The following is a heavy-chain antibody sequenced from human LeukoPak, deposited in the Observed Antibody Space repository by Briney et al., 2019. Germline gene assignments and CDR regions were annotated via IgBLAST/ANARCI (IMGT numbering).Heavy chain of an antibody. CDR2: INHSGST. CDR1: AGSFSGIY. V-gene: IGHV4-34*01. Sequence: PQSRSLTWPVDAGSFSGIYWSWDRQLPRKWMEWTGEINHSGSTNYNPALNSPITITIDTSKIQCTLKLSSVTAANTALYYRARTALRFLEWLLHESGNWFDPWGQGTLVTVSS. J-gene: IGHJ5*02. D-gene: IGHD3-3*01. CDR3: ARTALRFLEWLLHESGNWFDP.